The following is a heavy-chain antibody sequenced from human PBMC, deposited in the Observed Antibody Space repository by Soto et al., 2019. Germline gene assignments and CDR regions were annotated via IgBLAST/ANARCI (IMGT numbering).Heavy chain of an antibody. Sequence: GTSVKVSCKGSLVTRGWISRVPQSPGLRIEWIGWISTHNGITIYAQKFQGRVIMTMDTSTTTVYMVLRSLRPDDTAVYLCAREGILGLFDAYDIWGQGTIVTVSS. CDR1: LVTRGW. CDR3: AREGILGLFDAYDI. J-gene: IGHJ3*02. D-gene: IGHD3-3*01. CDR2: ISTHNGIT. V-gene: IGHV1-18*04.